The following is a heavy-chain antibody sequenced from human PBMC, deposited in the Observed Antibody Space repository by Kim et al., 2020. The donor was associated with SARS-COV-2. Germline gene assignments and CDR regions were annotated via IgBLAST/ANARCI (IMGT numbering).Heavy chain of an antibody. J-gene: IGHJ4*02. Sequence: KGRFTISRDNATTSLYLQMNSLRAEDTALYYCAKDLPLYCSGGSCYIDYWGQGTLVTVSS. CDR3: AKDLPLYCSGGSCYIDY. V-gene: IGHV3-9*01. D-gene: IGHD2-15*01.